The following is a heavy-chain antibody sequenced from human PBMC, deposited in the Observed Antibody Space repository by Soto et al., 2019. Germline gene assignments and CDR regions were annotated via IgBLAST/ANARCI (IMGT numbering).Heavy chain of an antibody. Sequence: PSESLSLTCTVSGGSISSGGHYCNWIRQHPGKGLEWIGYIYYSGSTYYNPSLKSRVTISVDTSKNQFTLKLSSVTAADTAVYYCARDQAYDYTSPGDYYYYGMDVWGQGTTVTVSS. V-gene: IGHV4-31*03. CDR3: ARDQAYDYTSPGDYYYYGMDV. J-gene: IGHJ6*02. CDR2: IYYSGST. CDR1: GGSISSGGHY. D-gene: IGHD4-4*01.